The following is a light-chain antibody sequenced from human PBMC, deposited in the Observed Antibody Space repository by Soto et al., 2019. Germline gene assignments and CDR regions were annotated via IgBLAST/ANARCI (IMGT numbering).Light chain of an antibody. J-gene: IGLJ1*01. Sequence: QSVLTQPPSVSGAPGQRVTISCTGSSSNIGAGYDVHWYQQLPGTAPKLLIYGNNNRPSGVPGRFSGSKSGTSASLAITGLQAEDEADYYCQSYDSSLSGYVFGPGTKLTVL. CDR2: GNN. CDR3: QSYDSSLSGYV. V-gene: IGLV1-40*01. CDR1: SSNIGAGYD.